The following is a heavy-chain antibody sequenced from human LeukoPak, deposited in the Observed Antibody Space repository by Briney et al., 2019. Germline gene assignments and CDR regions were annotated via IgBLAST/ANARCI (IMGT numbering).Heavy chain of an antibody. D-gene: IGHD3-3*01. CDR3: ARGLMEYYDFWSGSSFDY. V-gene: IGHV4-61*02. J-gene: IGHJ4*02. Sequence: SQTLSLTCTVSGGSISSGSYYWRWIRQPAGKGLEWLGRIYTSGSTNYNPSLKSRVTISVDTSKNQFSLKLSSVTAADTAVYYCARGLMEYYDFWSGSSFDYWGQGTLVTVSS. CDR1: GGSISSGSYY. CDR2: IYTSGST.